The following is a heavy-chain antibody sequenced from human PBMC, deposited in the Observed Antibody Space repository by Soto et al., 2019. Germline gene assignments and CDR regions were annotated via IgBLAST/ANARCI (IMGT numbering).Heavy chain of an antibody. CDR2: ISSSGSTI. V-gene: IGHV3-48*03. J-gene: IGHJ3*02. CDR1: GFTFSSYE. D-gene: IGHD2-2*02. Sequence: GGSLRLSCAASGFTFSSYEMNWVRQAPGKGLEWVSYISSSGSTIYYADSVKGRFTISRDNAKNSLYLQMNSLRAEDTAVYYCAAQGVVPAAIWVAAFDIWGQGTMVTVSS. CDR3: AAQGVVPAAIWVAAFDI.